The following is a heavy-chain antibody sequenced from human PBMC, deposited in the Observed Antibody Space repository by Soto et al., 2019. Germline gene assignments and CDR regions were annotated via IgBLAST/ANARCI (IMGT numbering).Heavy chain of an antibody. J-gene: IGHJ5*02. CDR3: ARSVFP. Sequence: QVQLQESGPGLVKPSQTLSLPCTVSGGSISTGGYYWNWIRQHPGKGLEWIGYFYYSGSTYYNPSLKIRVTISVNTSKNQFSLKLSSVTAADTAVYYCARSVFPWGQGTLVTVSS. V-gene: IGHV4-31*03. CDR2: FYYSGST. CDR1: GGSISTGGYY.